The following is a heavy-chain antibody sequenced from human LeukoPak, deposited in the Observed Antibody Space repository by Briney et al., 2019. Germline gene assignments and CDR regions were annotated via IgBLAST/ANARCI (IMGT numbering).Heavy chain of an antibody. J-gene: IGHJ3*02. D-gene: IGHD4/OR15-4a*01. CDR2: SYPGDCDT. CDR1: GYSFTSYW. V-gene: IGHV5-51*01. Sequence: GESLKISCKASGYSFTSYWIGWVRQIPGKGLVWMAISYPGDCDTRYSPYFQGQYTISADKSISTAYQQWSSLKASDTAMYYCDLGARDDAFDIWGQGTMVTVSS. CDR3: DLGARDDAFDI.